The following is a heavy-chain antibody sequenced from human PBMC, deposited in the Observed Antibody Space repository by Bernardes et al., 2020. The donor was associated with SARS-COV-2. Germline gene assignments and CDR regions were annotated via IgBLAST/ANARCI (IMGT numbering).Heavy chain of an antibody. J-gene: IGHJ4*02. D-gene: IGHD3-10*01. CDR1: VYTFTHYY. CDR3: ARGPISSIDY. V-gene: IGHV1-2*02. Sequence: SVTVSFKASVYTFTHYYIHWVLQAPGQGFEWMGWINPSSGVTNYAQKFQGGVTMTRDTSISTAYMELSSLRADDTAVFYCARGPISSIDYWGQGSLVTVSS. CDR2: INPSSGVT.